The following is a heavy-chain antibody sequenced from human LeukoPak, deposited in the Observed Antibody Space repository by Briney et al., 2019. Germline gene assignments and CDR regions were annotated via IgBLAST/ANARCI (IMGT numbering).Heavy chain of an antibody. D-gene: IGHD3-3*01. J-gene: IGHJ4*02. CDR1: GFTFSRYW. V-gene: IGHV3-74*01. Sequence: PGGSLRLSCEVSGFTFSRYWMHWVRQAPGKGLVCVSRINNDGSSTSNADSVKGRFTISRDNAKNTLYLQMNSLRAEDTAVYYCARGGDFWSGHYFDYWGQGTLVTVSS. CDR2: INNDGSST. CDR3: ARGGDFWSGHYFDY.